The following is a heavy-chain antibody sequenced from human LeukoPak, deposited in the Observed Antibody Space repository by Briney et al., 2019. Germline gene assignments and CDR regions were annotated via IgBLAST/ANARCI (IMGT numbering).Heavy chain of an antibody. J-gene: IGHJ5*02. Sequence: ASVKVSCKASGYTFTSYGISWVRQAPGQGLEWMGWISGYNVNTNYAQKLQGRVTMITDTSTSTAYMELRSLRSDDTAVYYCARDNYYRSGSFIRCFDPWGQGTLVTVSS. CDR3: ARDNYYRSGSFIRCFDP. D-gene: IGHD3-10*01. V-gene: IGHV1-18*01. CDR1: GYTFTSYG. CDR2: ISGYNVNT.